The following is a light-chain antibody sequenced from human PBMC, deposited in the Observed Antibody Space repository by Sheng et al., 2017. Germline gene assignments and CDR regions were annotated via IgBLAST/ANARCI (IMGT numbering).Light chain of an antibody. CDR1: QSVSSSS. J-gene: IGKJ2*01. CDR2: GAS. CDR3: QQYYSTPDT. Sequence: ELVLTQSPATLSLSPGERATFSCRASQSVSSSSLAWYQQKPGQAPRLLIYGASKRTTGVPDRFSGSGSGAEFTLTVSSLQSDDFATYYCQQYYSTPDTFGQGTKLEIK. V-gene: IGKV3-20*01.